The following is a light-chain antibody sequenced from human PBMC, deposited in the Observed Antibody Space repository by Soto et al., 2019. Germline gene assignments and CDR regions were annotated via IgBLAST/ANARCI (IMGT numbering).Light chain of an antibody. CDR2: GAF. Sequence: EIVMTQSPATLSVSPGETATLSCRASQSVSFHLAWYQQKPGQGPWLLIYGAFTRATGIPARFSGSGSGTDFTLTISSLQSEDFALYYCQQYKNWPPLTFGGGTKVEIK. CDR1: QSVSFH. CDR3: QQYKNWPPLT. V-gene: IGKV3-15*01. J-gene: IGKJ4*01.